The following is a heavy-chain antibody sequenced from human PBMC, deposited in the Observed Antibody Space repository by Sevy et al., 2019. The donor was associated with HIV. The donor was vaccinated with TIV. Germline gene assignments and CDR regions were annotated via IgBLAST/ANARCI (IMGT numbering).Heavy chain of an antibody. CDR2: IWYDGSNK. CDR3: ARGPGYYGSGSYYHGPRYMDV. V-gene: IGHV3-33*01. CDR1: GFTFSSYG. Sequence: GGSLRLSCAASGFTFSSYGMHWVRQAPGKGLEWVAVIWYDGSNKYYADSVKGRFTISRDNSKNTLYLQMNSLRAEDTAVYYCARGPGYYGSGSYYHGPRYMDVLGKGTTVTVSS. D-gene: IGHD3-10*01. J-gene: IGHJ6*03.